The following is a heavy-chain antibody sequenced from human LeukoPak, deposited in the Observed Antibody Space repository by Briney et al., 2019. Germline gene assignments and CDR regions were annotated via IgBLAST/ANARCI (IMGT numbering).Heavy chain of an antibody. Sequence: GGSLRLSCAVSGFTFDDYAMHWVRHAPGKGLEWVSGISWKSGSGSIGYADSVKGRFTISRDNAKNALYLQMNSLRAEDTALYYCAKVRDGRTDYFNYMDVWGKGTTVAVSS. CDR2: ISWKSGSGSI. J-gene: IGHJ6*03. CDR1: GFTFDDYA. CDR3: AKVRDGRTDYFNYMDV. D-gene: IGHD1-14*01. V-gene: IGHV3-9*01.